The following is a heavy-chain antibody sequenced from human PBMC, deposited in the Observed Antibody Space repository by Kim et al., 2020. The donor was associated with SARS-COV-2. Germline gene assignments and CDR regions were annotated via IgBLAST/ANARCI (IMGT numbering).Heavy chain of an antibody. J-gene: IGHJ6*02. Sequence: GGSLRLSCAASGFTFSSYSMNWVRQAPGKGLEWVSSISSSSSYIYYADSVKGRFTISRDNAKNSLYLQMNSLRAEDTAVYYCARDSGSYPHNYYYYYGMDVWGQGTTVTVSS. V-gene: IGHV3-21*01. CDR2: ISSSSSYI. D-gene: IGHD1-26*01. CDR3: ARDSGSYPHNYYYYYGMDV. CDR1: GFTFSSYS.